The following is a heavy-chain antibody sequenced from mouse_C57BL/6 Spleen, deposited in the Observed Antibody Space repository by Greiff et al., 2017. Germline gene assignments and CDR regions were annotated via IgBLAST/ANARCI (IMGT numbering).Heavy chain of an antibody. Sequence: VQLQQSGAELVRPGTSVKVSCKASGYAFTNYLIEWVKQRPGQGLEWIGVINPGSGGTNYNEKFKGKATLTADKSSSTAYMQLSSLTSEDSAVYFCAREGNYSNYDYAMDYWGQGTSVTVAS. CDR2: INPGSGGT. V-gene: IGHV1-54*01. CDR3: AREGNYSNYDYAMDY. J-gene: IGHJ4*01. D-gene: IGHD2-5*01. CDR1: GYAFTNYL.